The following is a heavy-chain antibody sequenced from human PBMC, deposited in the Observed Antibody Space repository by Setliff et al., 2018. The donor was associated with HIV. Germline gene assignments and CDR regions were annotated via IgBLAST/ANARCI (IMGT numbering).Heavy chain of an antibody. V-gene: IGHV4-59*01. Sequence: PSETLSLTCTVSGGSITSYYWSWIRQPPGKGLEWIGYIYYGGSTNYNPSLRSRLTITVDTSKNQFSLKLSSVTAADTAVYYFARDHHGALRDYYYYYMDVWGKGTTVTVS. CDR3: ARDHHGALRDYYYYYMDV. J-gene: IGHJ6*03. CDR1: GGSITSYY. CDR2: IYYGGST.